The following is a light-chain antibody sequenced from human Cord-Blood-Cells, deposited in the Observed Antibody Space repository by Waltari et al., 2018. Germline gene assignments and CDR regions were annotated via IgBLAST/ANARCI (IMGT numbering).Light chain of an antibody. Sequence: QSALTQPASVSGSPGQSITISCTGTSSDVGSCNLVSWYQQHPGKAPKLMIYEGSKRPSVVSNRFSGSNSGNTASLTSCGLQAEDEADYYCCSYAGSSTVVFGGGTKLTVL. CDR2: EGS. CDR1: SSDVGSCNL. J-gene: IGLJ2*01. V-gene: IGLV2-23*01. CDR3: CSYAGSSTVV.